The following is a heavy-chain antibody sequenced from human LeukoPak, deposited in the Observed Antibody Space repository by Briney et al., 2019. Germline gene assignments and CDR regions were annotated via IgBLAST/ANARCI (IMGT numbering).Heavy chain of an antibody. CDR2: ISSSGTTI. CDR3: ARIPDDFWSGYHNF. D-gene: IGHD3-3*01. V-gene: IGHV3-48*03. J-gene: IGHJ4*02. Sequence: PGGSLRLSCAASRFTFSSYEMNWVRQAPGKGLEWISYISSSGTTIYYADSVRGRFTISRDNSNNSLFLQMNSLRAEDTAVYYCARIPDDFWSGYHNFWGQGTLVTVSS. CDR1: RFTFSSYE.